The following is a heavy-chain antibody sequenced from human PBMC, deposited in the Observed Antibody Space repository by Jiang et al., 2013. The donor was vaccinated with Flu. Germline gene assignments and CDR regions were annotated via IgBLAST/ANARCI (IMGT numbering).Heavy chain of an antibody. D-gene: IGHD4-17*01. J-gene: IGHJ3*02. CDR3: ARDRAYGDNSFDI. CDR1: DTPSPAT. CDR2: INPNSGAT. Sequence: SGAEVKKPGASGEGLLQGLLDTPSPATICYLVRQAPGQGLEWMGWINPNSGATHFAQKFQGRVTMTRDTSISTAYMELSRLRSDDTAVYYCARDRAYGDNSFDIWGQGTMVTVSS. V-gene: IGHV1-2*02.